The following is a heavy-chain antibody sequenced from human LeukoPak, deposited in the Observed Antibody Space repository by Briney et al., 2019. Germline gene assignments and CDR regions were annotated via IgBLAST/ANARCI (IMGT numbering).Heavy chain of an antibody. CDR1: GYTFTSYY. J-gene: IGHJ4*02. D-gene: IGHD3-10*01. Sequence: ASVKVSCKASGYTFTSYYMHWVRQAPGQGLEWMGWINPNSGGTNYAQKFQGRVTMTRDTSISTAYMELSRLRSDDTAVYYCARALTMVRGVIRGLGYWGQGTLVTVSS. V-gene: IGHV1-2*02. CDR3: ARALTMVRGVIRGLGY. CDR2: INPNSGGT.